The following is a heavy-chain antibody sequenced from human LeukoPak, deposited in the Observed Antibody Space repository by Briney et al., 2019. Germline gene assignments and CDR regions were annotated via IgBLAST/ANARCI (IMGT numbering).Heavy chain of an antibody. V-gene: IGHV1-8*02. CDR3: ARAPGATWSSKLIRKYYFDY. CDR1: GYTFTSYG. J-gene: IGHJ4*02. D-gene: IGHD6-13*01. CDR2: MNPNSGNT. Sequence: ASVKVSCKASGYTFTSYGISWVRQAPGQGLEWMGWMNPNSGNTGYAQKFQGRVTMTRNTSISTAYMELSSLRSEDTAVYYCARAPGATWSSKLIRKYYFDYWGQGTLVTVSS.